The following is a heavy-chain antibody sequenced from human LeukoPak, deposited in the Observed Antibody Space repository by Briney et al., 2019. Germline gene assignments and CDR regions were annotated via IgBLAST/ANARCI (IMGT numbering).Heavy chain of an antibody. Sequence: GASVKVSCKASGYTFTSYGISWVRQAPGQGLEWMGWISAYNGNTNYVQKLQGRVTMTRDTSTSTVYMELSSLRSEDTAVYYCARSRSLRYFDWLLSYWGQGTLVTVSS. D-gene: IGHD3-9*01. J-gene: IGHJ4*02. CDR2: ISAYNGNT. CDR3: ARSRSLRYFDWLLSY. CDR1: GYTFTSYG. V-gene: IGHV1-18*01.